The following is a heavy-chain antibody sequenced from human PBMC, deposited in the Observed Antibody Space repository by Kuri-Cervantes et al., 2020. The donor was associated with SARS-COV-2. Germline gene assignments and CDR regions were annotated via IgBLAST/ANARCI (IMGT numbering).Heavy chain of an antibody. V-gene: IGHV1-18*01. J-gene: IGHJ6*02. CDR2: ISAYNGNT. CDR3: ARDRGSSGWSWVYYYYGMDV. D-gene: IGHD6-19*01. CDR1: GYTFTSYG. Sequence: ASVKVSCKASGYTFTSYGISWVRQAPGQGLEWMGWISAYNGNTNYAQKLQGRVTMTTDTSTSTAYMELRSLRSDGTAVYYCARDRGSSGWSWVYYYYGMDVWGQGTTVT.